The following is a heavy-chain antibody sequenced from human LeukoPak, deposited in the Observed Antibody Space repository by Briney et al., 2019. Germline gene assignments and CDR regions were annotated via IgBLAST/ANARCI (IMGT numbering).Heavy chain of an antibody. J-gene: IGHJ4*02. CDR3: AKSGTDFWSGPALT. CDR1: GFTFINYA. D-gene: IGHD3-3*01. Sequence: AGGCLRLSCAASGFTFINYAMSWVRQAPGKGLEWVSGISGSGGKTHYADAVKGRFTISRDNLKNTLYLRMNSLRAEDTAVYYCAKSGTDFWSGPALTWGQGILLSVSS. CDR2: ISGSGGKT. V-gene: IGHV3-23*01.